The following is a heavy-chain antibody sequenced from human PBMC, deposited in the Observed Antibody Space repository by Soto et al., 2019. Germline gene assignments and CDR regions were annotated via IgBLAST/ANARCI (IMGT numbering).Heavy chain of an antibody. J-gene: IGHJ6*03. CDR2: ITWHSGTI. D-gene: IGHD3-16*01. CDR1: GFTFDQYT. CDR3: AKEMITFGDFNYYYMDV. Sequence: EVQLVESGGGLVQPGRSLRLACEASGFTFDQYTMHWVRQAPGKGLEWVSSITWHSGTIGYADSVKGRFNISRDNAKNSLYLQMNSLRGEDTALYYCAKEMITFGDFNYYYMDVWGNGTTVTVSS. V-gene: IGHV3-9*01.